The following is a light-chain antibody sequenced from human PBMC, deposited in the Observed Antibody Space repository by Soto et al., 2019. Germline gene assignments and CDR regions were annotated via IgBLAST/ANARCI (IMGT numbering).Light chain of an antibody. J-gene: IGKJ1*01. CDR1: QSIGTY. CDR3: QQSYITPRT. CDR2: GAS. Sequence: DIQVTQSPSSLPASVGNRISITCRASQSIGTYLSWYQQKPGKAPKLLIYGASNLQSGVPSRFSGSGSGTEFTLTISALQPEDFATYFCQQSYITPRTFGQGTKVDIK. V-gene: IGKV1-39*01.